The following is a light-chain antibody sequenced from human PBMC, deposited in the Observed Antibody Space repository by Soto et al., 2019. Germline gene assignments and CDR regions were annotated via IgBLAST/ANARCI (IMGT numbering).Light chain of an antibody. CDR3: QQTTCAPFT. CDR2: DAA. CDR1: QNINTY. J-gene: IGKJ3*01. Sequence: DIQMTQSPYSLSAAVGDRVTIACRASQNINTYLNWYQQKPGKAPKLLMFDAASLQSGVPSRFSGSGSRTVFTLTITSLQPEDFATYYCQQTTCAPFTFGPGTKVDIK. V-gene: IGKV1-39*01.